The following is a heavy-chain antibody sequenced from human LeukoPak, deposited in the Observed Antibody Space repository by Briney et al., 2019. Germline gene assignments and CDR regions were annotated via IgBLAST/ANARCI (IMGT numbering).Heavy chain of an antibody. D-gene: IGHD2-2*01. CDR1: GGSFSSGGYP. CDR3: ARSSTADFDL. Sequence: PSQTLSLTCAVFGGSFSSGGYPWSWIRQPPGKGLEWIGYIYHTGATYYNPSLKSRVTISADKSKNLLSLNLTSVTAADTAVYYCARSSTADFDLWGRGTLVAVSS. J-gene: IGHJ2*01. CDR2: IYHTGAT. V-gene: IGHV4-30-2*01.